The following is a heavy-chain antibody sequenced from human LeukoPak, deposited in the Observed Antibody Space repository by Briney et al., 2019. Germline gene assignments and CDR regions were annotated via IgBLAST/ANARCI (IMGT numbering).Heavy chain of an antibody. J-gene: IGHJ5*02. V-gene: IGHV4-61*08. Sequence: SETLSLTCAVSGGSISSGGYSWSWIRQPPGKGLEWIGYIYYSGSTNYNPSLKSRVTISVDTSKNQFSLKLSSVTAADTAVYYCAREAEIRLWFGELGSWFDPWGQGTLVTVSS. CDR3: AREAEIRLWFGELGSWFDP. D-gene: IGHD3-10*01. CDR2: IYYSGST. CDR1: GGSISSGGYS.